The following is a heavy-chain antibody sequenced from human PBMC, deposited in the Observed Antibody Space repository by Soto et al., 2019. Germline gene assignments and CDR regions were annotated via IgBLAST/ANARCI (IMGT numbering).Heavy chain of an antibody. V-gene: IGHV3-33*01. CDR1: GFTFSSYG. J-gene: IGHJ6*02. CDR3: ARDDIPGIAVAIYGMDV. CDR2: IWYDESNI. Sequence: SQRLSYTASGFTFSSYGMHWVRQDPGKGLDWVAVIWYDESNIYYADSVKGRFTISRDNSKNTLFLQMNSLRAEDTAVYYCARDDIPGIAVAIYGMDVWGQGTTVTVSS. D-gene: IGHD6-19*01.